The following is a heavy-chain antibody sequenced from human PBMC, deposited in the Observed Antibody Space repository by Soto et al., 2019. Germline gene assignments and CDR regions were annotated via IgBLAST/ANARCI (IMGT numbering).Heavy chain of an antibody. J-gene: IGHJ6*02. Sequence: QVQLVESGGGVVQPGRSLRLSCTPSGFTFSAYGMHWVRQAPGKGLEWVAAISHDGTNKYYGDSVRGRFTISRDNSKNTLYLQMNTLRNEDTDVYYCAKESRSSAVTATRVYGMDVWGQGTTVTVSS. CDR3: AKESRSSAVTATRVYGMDV. CDR1: GFTFSAYG. D-gene: IGHD2-21*02. CDR2: ISHDGTNK. V-gene: IGHV3-30*18.